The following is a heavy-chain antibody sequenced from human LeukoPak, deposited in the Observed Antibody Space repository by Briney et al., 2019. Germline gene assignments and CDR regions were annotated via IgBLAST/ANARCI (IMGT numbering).Heavy chain of an antibody. V-gene: IGHV3-7*01. CDR2: IKQDGSEK. J-gene: IGHJ3*02. Sequence: PGGSLRLSCAASGFTFSNYWMTWVRQAPGKGLEWVANIKQDGSEKYYVYSVKGRVTISRDNTKNSLYLQMNSLRAEDTSVYYCARDSGAFDIWGQGTMVTVSS. CDR1: GFTFSNYW. D-gene: IGHD3-10*01. CDR3: ARDSGAFDI.